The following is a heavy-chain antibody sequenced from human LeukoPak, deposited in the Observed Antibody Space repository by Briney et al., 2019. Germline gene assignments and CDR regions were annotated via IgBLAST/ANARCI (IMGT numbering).Heavy chain of an antibody. CDR1: GGSISSGNYY. J-gene: IGHJ5*02. D-gene: IGHD2-2*01. CDR3: ARGGVVAAANNWFDP. V-gene: IGHV4-61*02. Sequence: SETLSLTCTVSGGSISSGNYYWSWIRQPAGAGLEWIGRMYTSGSTNYNPSLKSRVTISIDTSKNQFSLNLSSVTAADTAVYYCARGGVVAAANNWFDPWGQGTLVTVSS. CDR2: MYTSGST.